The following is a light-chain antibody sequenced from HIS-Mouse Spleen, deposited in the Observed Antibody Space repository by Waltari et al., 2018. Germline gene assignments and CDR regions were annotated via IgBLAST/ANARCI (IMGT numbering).Light chain of an antibody. CDR3: CSYAGSSTYWV. Sequence: QSALTQPASVSGSPGQSINISCTGTSSHVGSYNFVSWYQQPPGKAPKLMIYAGSKRPSGVSNRFSGSKSGNTASLTISGLQAEDEADYYCCSYAGSSTYWVFGGGTKLTVL. CDR2: AGS. J-gene: IGLJ3*02. CDR1: SSHVGSYNF. V-gene: IGLV2-23*01.